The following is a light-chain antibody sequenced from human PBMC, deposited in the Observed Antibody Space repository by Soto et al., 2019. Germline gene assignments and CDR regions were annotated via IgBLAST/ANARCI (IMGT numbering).Light chain of an antibody. J-gene: IGKJ3*01. CDR1: QSVRHY. CDR2: DAS. CDR3: QQRNDWLPDIT. Sequence: EVVLTQSPATLSLSPGESATLSCRASQSVRHYLAWYQQKPGQAPRLLIYDASNRAAGIPARFTGSGSGTDFTLTISSLEPEDFALYFCQQRNDWLPDITFGPGT. V-gene: IGKV3-11*01.